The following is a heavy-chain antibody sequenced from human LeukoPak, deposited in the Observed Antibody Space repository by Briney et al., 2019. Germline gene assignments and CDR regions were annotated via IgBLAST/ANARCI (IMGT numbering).Heavy chain of an antibody. D-gene: IGHD1-26*01. V-gene: IGHV3-23*01. CDR3: AKDRTVGASYWYFDL. J-gene: IGHJ2*01. CDR1: GFTFSSYA. Sequence: GGSLRLSCAASGFTFSSYAMSWVRQAPGKGLEWVSIGSARDGSTYYADSVKGRFTISRDTSKNILFLQMNTLRAEDTAIYYCAKDRTVGASYWYFDLWGRGTLVTVSS. CDR2: GSARDGST.